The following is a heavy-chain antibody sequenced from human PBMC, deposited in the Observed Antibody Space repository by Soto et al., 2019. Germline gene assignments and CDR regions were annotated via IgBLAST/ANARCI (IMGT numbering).Heavy chain of an antibody. V-gene: IGHV3-23*01. Sequence: GGSLRLSCAASGFTFCSYAMSWVRPAPRKGLERVSAISGSSGSTYYADSVKGRFTISRDNSKNTLYLQMNSLRAEYMAVFYCAEQTYDILTGYYYYMDGWGKGTTVNVSS. CDR2: ISGSSGST. CDR1: GFTFCSYA. CDR3: AEQTYDILTGYYYYMDG. J-gene: IGHJ6*03. D-gene: IGHD3-9*01.